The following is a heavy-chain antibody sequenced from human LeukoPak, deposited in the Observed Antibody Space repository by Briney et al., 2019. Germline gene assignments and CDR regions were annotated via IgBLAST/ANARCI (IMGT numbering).Heavy chain of an antibody. D-gene: IGHD2-2*01. CDR3: ARGVRGYCSSTSCPQPSTYYYYYGMDV. Sequence: SETLSLTCAVYGGSFSGYYWSWIRQPPGKGLEWIGEINHSGSTNYNPSLKSRVTISVDTSKNQFSLKLNSVTAADTAVYYCARGVRGYCSSTSCPQPSTYYYYYGMDVWGQGTTVTVSS. CDR1: GGSFSGYY. CDR2: INHSGST. J-gene: IGHJ6*02. V-gene: IGHV4-34*01.